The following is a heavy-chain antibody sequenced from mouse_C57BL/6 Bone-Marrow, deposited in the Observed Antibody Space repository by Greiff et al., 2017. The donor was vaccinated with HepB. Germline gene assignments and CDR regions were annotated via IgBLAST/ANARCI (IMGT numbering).Heavy chain of an antibody. CDR1: GFTFSDAW. D-gene: IGHD2-3*01. J-gene: IGHJ3*01. CDR3: TRDDGYYVGFAY. CDR2: IRNKANNHAT. V-gene: IGHV6-6*01. Sequence: DVKLVESGGGLVQPGGSMKLSCAASGFTFSDAWMDWVRQSPEKGLEWVAEIRNKANNHATYYAESVKGRFTISRDDSKSSVYLQMNSLRAEDTGIYYCTRDDGYYVGFAYWGQGTLVTVSA.